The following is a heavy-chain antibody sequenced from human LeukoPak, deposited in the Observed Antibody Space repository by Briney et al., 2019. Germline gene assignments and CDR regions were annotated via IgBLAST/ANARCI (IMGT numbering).Heavy chain of an antibody. CDR1: GGTFTRYA. V-gene: IGHV1-69*13. J-gene: IGHJ6*02. D-gene: IGHD1-1*01. CDR2: IIPIFGTP. Sequence: SVKVSCKASGGTFTRYAINWVRQAPGQGLEWMGGIIPIFGTPNYAQKFQGRVTITADESTSTAYMELSSLRSEDTAVYYCARKVERRAGNCYYGMDVWGQGTTVTVSS. CDR3: ARKVERRAGNCYYGMDV.